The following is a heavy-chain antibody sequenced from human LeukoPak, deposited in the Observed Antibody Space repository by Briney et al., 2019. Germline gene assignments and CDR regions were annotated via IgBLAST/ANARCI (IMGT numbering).Heavy chain of an antibody. J-gene: IGHJ4*02. CDR2: IYYSGST. V-gene: IGHV4-39*07. CDR3: ARTYYYGSGRYFDY. CDR1: GDSISSSSYY. Sequence: PSETLSLTCTVSGDSISSSSYYWGWIRQPPGKGLEWIGSIYYSGSTYYSPSLKSRVTISVDASKNQFSLKLSSVTAADTAIYYCARTYYYGSGRYFDYWGQGTLVTVSS. D-gene: IGHD3-10*01.